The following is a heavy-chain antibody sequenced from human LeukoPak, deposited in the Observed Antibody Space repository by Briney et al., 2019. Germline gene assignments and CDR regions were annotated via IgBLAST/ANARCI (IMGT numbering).Heavy chain of an antibody. CDR2: ISSSGSAI. Sequence: GGSLRLSCAASGFTFTDYYMSWIRQAPGKGLELVSYISSSGSAIHYADSVKGRFTISRDSTKNSLYLQMNSLRAEDTAIYYCARDETPRLYYYEGGAYYPDAFDVWGQGTMVTVSS. CDR1: GFTFTDYY. D-gene: IGHD3-22*01. J-gene: IGHJ3*01. V-gene: IGHV3-11*01. CDR3: ARDETPRLYYYEGGAYYPDAFDV.